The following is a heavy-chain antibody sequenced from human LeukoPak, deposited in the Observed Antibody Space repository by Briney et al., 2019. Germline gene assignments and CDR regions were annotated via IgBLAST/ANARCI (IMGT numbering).Heavy chain of an antibody. V-gene: IGHV3-23*01. J-gene: IGHJ4*02. CDR1: GFTFSSYA. CDR3: AKDQVLRYFDWLLSASGY. Sequence: GGSLRLSCAASGFTFSSYAMHWVRQAPGKGLEWVSAISGSGGGTYYADSVKGRFTISRDNSKNTLYLQMNSLRAEDTAVYYCAKDQVLRYFDWLLSASGYWGQGTLVTVSS. CDR2: ISGSGGGT. D-gene: IGHD3-9*01.